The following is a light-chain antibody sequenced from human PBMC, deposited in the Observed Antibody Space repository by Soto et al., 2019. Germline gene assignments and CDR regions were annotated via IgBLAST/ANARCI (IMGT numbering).Light chain of an antibody. V-gene: IGLV2-14*01. CDR1: SSDVGNYIY. Sequence: QSVLTQPASVSGSPGQSITISCTGTSSDVGNYIYVTWYQQHPGKAPKLLIYDVSNRPSGVSSRFSGSKSGNTASLTISWLQAEDEADYYCNSYTTSNTWVFGGGTKLTVL. CDR3: NSYTTSNTWV. J-gene: IGLJ3*02. CDR2: DVS.